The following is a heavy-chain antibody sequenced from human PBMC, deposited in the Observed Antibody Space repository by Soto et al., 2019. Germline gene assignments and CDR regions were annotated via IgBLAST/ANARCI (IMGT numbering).Heavy chain of an antibody. Sequence: GGSLRLSCAASGFIFSNYNMNWVRQAPGKGLEWISYISSSSSTIHYADSVKGRFTISRDNAKNSLNLQMNSLRVEDTAVYYCASAKGGCDFFPFDPWGQGTLVTVSS. CDR1: GFIFSNYN. CDR3: ASAKGGCDFFPFDP. J-gene: IGHJ5*02. D-gene: IGHD3-3*01. CDR2: ISSSSSTI. V-gene: IGHV3-48*01.